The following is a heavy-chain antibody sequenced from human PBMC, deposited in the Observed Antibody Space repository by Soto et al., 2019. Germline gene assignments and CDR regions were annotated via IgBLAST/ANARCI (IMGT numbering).Heavy chain of an antibody. Sequence: KPSETLSLTCTVSGYSVTSGSYWGWFRQPPEKGLEWIGSVYLSGHTYHNPSLMSRVTISIDTSKNQFSLKLTSVTAAYTAAYYFARARVVVSAITVDFRGLGTLVT. CDR2: VYLSGHT. CDR1: GYSVTSGSY. D-gene: IGHD2-15*01. J-gene: IGHJ4*02. V-gene: IGHV4-38-2*02. CDR3: ARARVVVSAITVDF.